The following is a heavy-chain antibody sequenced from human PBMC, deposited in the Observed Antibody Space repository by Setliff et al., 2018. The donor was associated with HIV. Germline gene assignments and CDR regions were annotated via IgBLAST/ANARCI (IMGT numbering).Heavy chain of an antibody. CDR2: INHSGST. Sequence: SETLSLTCAVYGGSFSGYYWSWIRQPPGKGLEWIGEINHSGSTNYNPSLKSRVTISVDTSKNQFSLKLSSVTAADTAVYYCARGRPFWGRLWWFDPWGQGTLVTVS. V-gene: IGHV4-34*01. D-gene: IGHD3-10*01. J-gene: IGHJ5*02. CDR3: ARGRPFWGRLWWFDP. CDR1: GGSFSGYY.